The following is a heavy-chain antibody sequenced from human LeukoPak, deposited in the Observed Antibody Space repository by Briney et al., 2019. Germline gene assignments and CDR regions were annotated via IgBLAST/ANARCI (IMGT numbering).Heavy chain of an antibody. CDR3: ASSGHRELLYYFDY. D-gene: IGHD1-26*01. CDR2: IYDSGST. J-gene: IGHJ4*02. CDR1: GYSISSGHY. Sequence: SETLSLTCAVSGYSISSGHYWGWIRQPPGQGLEWIGSIYDSGSTYYNPSPQSRVTISVDTSNNQFSLKLSSVTAAGTAVYYCASSGHRELLYYFDYWGQGTLVTVSS. V-gene: IGHV4-38-2*01.